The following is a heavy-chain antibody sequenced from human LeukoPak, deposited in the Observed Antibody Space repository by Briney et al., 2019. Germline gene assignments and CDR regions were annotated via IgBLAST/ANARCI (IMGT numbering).Heavy chain of an antibody. V-gene: IGHV1-69*13. CDR1: GGTFSSYA. D-gene: IGHD3-9*01. J-gene: IGHJ4*02. Sequence: ASVTVSCKASGGTFSSYAISWVRQAPGQGLEWMGGMIPIFGTANYAQKFQGRVTINADESTSTAYMELSSLRSEDTAVYYCARDSNHYDILTGYSSSLFDYWGQGTLVTVSS. CDR3: ARDSNHYDILTGYSSSLFDY. CDR2: MIPIFGTA.